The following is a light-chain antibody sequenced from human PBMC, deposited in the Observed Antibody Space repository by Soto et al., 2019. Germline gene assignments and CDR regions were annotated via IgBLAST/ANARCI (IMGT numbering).Light chain of an antibody. CDR2: GAS. CDR3: QQYGSSPRT. Sequence: VLTQSPATLSVSPGDSATLSCRASQSVDIHLAWYQQRAGQAPRPLVYGASTKATDMPDRFSGRGSGTEFTLTINNLQSEDFAVYYCQQYGSSPRTFGQGTKVDIK. CDR1: QSVDIH. J-gene: IGKJ1*01. V-gene: IGKV3D-15*01.